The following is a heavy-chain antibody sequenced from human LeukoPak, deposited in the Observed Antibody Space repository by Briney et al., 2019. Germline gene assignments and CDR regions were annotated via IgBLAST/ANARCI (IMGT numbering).Heavy chain of an antibody. V-gene: IGHV3-20*04. Sequence: GGSLRLSCAASGFTFDDYGMSWVRQAPGKGLEWVSGINWNGGSTGYADSVKGRFTISRDNAKNSLYLQMNSLRAEDTAVYYCARDRGNYYDSSDYYSPLDYWGQGTLVTVSS. CDR1: GFTFDDYG. CDR2: INWNGGST. CDR3: ARDRGNYYDSSDYYSPLDY. D-gene: IGHD3-22*01. J-gene: IGHJ4*02.